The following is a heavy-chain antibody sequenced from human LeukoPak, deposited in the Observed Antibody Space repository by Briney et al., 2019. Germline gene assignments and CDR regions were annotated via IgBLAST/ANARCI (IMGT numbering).Heavy chain of an antibody. Sequence: PGRSLRLSCAASGFTVSSNYMSWVRQAPGKGLEWVSVIYSGGSTYYADSVKGRFTISRDNSKNTLYLQMNSLRAEDTAVYYCAILYDSSGYYAFDIWGQGTMVTVSS. D-gene: IGHD3-22*01. J-gene: IGHJ3*02. CDR2: IYSGGST. CDR3: AILYDSSGYYAFDI. CDR1: GFTVSSNY. V-gene: IGHV3-53*01.